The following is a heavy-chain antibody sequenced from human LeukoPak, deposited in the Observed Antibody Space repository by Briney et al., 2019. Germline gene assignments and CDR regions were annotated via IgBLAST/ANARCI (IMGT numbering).Heavy chain of an antibody. D-gene: IGHD2-8*01. CDR1: GFTFSSYG. CDR3: AKDSVMLAYYFDY. V-gene: IGHV3-30*18. CDR2: ISYDGSNK. Sequence: GGSLRLSCAASGFTFSSYGMHWVRQAPGKGLEWVPVISYDGSNKYYADSVKGRFTISRDNSKNTLYLQMNSLRAEDTAVYYCAKDSVMLAYYFDYWGQGTLVTVSS. J-gene: IGHJ4*02.